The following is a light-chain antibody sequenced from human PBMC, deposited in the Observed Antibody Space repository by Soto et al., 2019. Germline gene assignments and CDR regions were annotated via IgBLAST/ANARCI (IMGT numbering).Light chain of an antibody. CDR2: GAS. CDR1: QSLSGNY. J-gene: IGKJ2*01. CDR3: QQYGSSHMHT. Sequence: DIVLTQSPGTLSLSPGERATLSCRASQSLSGNYLAWYQQRPGQPPRLLIYGASSRATGIPDRFSGSGSGTAFTLTISRLEPEDFAVYICQQYGSSHMHTFGQGTKLEIK. V-gene: IGKV3-20*01.